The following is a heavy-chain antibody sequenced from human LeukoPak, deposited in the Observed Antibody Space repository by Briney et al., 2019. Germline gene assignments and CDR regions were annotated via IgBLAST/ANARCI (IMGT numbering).Heavy chain of an antibody. J-gene: IGHJ3*02. CDR1: GGSISRDGHY. D-gene: IGHD4-17*01. V-gene: IGHV4-31*03. Sequence: SETLSLTCTVSGGSISRDGHYWSWIRQYPGKGLESIGSVSSSGTTTYNPSLKSRVTISLDTSQNQFSLNLRSLTAADTAVYYCARETVRDAFDIWGQGTMVTVSP. CDR2: VSSSGTT. CDR3: ARETVRDAFDI.